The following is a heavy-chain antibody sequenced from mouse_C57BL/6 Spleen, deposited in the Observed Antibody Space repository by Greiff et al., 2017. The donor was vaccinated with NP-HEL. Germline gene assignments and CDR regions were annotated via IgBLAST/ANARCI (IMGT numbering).Heavy chain of an antibody. J-gene: IGHJ2*01. CDR2: IYPRDGST. V-gene: IGHV1-78*01. CDR3: ARVPYYYGNSYFDD. Sequence: QVQLQQSDAELVKPGASVKISCKASGYTFTDYTIHWMKQRPEQGLEWIGYIYPRDGSTKYNEKFKGKATLTADKSSSTAYMQLNSLTSEDSAVYFCARVPYYYGNSYFDDWGQGTTLTVSS. CDR1: GYTFTDYT. D-gene: IGHD1-1*01.